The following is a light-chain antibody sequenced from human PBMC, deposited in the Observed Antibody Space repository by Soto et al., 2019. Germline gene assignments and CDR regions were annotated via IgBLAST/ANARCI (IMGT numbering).Light chain of an antibody. CDR2: EVS. CDR3: TSYTTTTTWV. V-gene: IGLV2-14*01. Sequence: QSALTQPASVSGSPGQSITISCTGTRSDVGASNYVSWYQQHPGKAPKLMISEVSNRPSGVSNRFSGSKSGNTASLTISGLQAEDEADYYCTSYTTTTTWVFGGGTKLTVL. CDR1: RSDVGASNY. J-gene: IGLJ3*02.